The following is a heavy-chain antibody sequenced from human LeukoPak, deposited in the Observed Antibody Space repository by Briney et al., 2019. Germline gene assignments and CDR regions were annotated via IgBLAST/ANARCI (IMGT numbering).Heavy chain of an antibody. CDR3: ARDPGHNGWYGDN. D-gene: IGHD6-19*01. Sequence: GGSLRLSCAASGFTFSSYGMHWVRQAPGKGLEWVSIIWYDGSNKYYADSVKGRFTISKDNSKNTLYLQMNSLRAEDTAIYYCARDPGHNGWYGDNWGQGTLVTVSS. CDR1: GFTFSSYG. CDR2: IWYDGSNK. J-gene: IGHJ4*02. V-gene: IGHV3-33*01.